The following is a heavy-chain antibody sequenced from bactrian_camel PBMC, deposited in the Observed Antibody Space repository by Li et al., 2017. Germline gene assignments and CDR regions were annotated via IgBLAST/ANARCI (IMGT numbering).Heavy chain of an antibody. V-gene: IGHV3S40*01. CDR1: GDDFGRLS. CDR2: IDGGKSLT. CDR3: AAVEGWLLPDGYEYNY. J-gene: IGHJ4*01. D-gene: IGHD2*01. Sequence: VQLVESGGGLVQPGGYLRLSCKVSGDDFGRLSMAWFRQAPGKEREGVATIDGGKSLTLVAASVKGRFVISGDNAKNTVYLQMNSLKPDDTAMYYCAAVEGWLLPDGYEYNYWGQGTQVTVS.